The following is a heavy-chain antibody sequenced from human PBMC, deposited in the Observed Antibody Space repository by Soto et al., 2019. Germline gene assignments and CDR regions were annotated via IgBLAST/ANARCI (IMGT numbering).Heavy chain of an antibody. J-gene: IGHJ4*02. V-gene: IGHV4-59*08. CDR1: GGSISRYY. Sequence: SDTLSLTCAVSGGSISRYYWSWIRQPPGKGLEWIGYIYYSGSTNYNPSLKGRVTISVDTSKNQFSLKLSSVTAADTAVYYCASWFAYHDFWSGPFDYWGQGALVTVSS. D-gene: IGHD3-3*01. CDR2: IYYSGST. CDR3: ASWFAYHDFWSGPFDY.